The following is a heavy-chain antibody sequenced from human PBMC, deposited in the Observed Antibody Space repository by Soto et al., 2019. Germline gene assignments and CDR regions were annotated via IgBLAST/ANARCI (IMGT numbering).Heavy chain of an antibody. V-gene: IGHV3-15*07. Sequence: PGGSLRLSCAASGFTFSNARMNWVRPAPGQGLERVGRIKNKTDGGTTDYAAPVKVTFTISRDDSKNTLYLQMNSLKTEDTAVYYCTTEGVWGQGTTVSVSS. CDR3: TTEGV. CDR1: GFTFSNAR. CDR2: IKNKTDGGTT. J-gene: IGHJ6*02.